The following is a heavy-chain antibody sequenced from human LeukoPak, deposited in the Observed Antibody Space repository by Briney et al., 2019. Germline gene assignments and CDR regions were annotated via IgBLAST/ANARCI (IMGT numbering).Heavy chain of an antibody. V-gene: IGHV3-23*01. CDR1: GFTFSSYA. D-gene: IGHD6-13*01. J-gene: IGHJ3*02. CDR2: ISGSGGST. CDR3: VRDQGYSSSWYRRSGAFDI. Sequence: PGGSLRLSCAASGFTFSSYAMSWVRQAPGKGLEWVSAISGSGGSTYYADSVKGRFTISRDNAKNSLYLQMDSLRAEDTAVYYCVRDQGYSSSWYRRSGAFDIWGQGTMVTVSS.